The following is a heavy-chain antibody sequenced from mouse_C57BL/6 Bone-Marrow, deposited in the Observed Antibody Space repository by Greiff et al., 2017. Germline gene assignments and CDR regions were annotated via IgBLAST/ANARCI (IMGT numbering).Heavy chain of an antibody. V-gene: IGHV1-66*01. Sequence: LVESGPELVKPGASVKISCKASGYSFTSYYIHWVNQRPGQGLEWIGWIYPGSGNTKYNEKFKGKATLTADTSSSTDYMQHSILTSEDSAVYYCASSYYYGSSYWYFDVWGTGTTVTVSS. J-gene: IGHJ1*03. CDR1: GYSFTSYY. CDR3: ASSYYYGSSYWYFDV. D-gene: IGHD1-1*01. CDR2: IYPGSGNT.